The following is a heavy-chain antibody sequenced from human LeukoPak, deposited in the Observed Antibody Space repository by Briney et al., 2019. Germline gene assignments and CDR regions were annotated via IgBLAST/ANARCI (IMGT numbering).Heavy chain of an antibody. CDR1: GFTFSSYA. CDR2: ISGSGGST. V-gene: IGHV3-23*01. D-gene: IGHD2-15*01. CDR3: AKEYIVVVVAATVDY. J-gene: IGHJ4*02. Sequence: GGSLRLSCAASGFTFSSYARSWVRQAPGKGLEGVSAISGSGGSTYYADSVKGRFTISRDNSKNTLYLQMNSLRAEDTAVYYCAKEYIVVVVAATVDYWGQGTLVTVSS.